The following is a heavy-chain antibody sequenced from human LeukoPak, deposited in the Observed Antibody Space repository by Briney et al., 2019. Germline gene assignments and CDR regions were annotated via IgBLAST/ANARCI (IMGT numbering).Heavy chain of an antibody. CDR1: GFTFSRHG. V-gene: IGHV3-15*01. CDR3: VADPRRGYRRFDP. Sequence: KAGGSLRLSCAASGFTFSRHGMHWVRQAPGKGLEWVGLIRSKTDGGTTDYAAPVNGRFTISRDDSKNSLYLQMNSLKTEDTAVYYCVADPRRGYRRFDPWGQGTLVTVSS. CDR2: IRSKTDGGTT. J-gene: IGHJ5*02. D-gene: IGHD3-16*02.